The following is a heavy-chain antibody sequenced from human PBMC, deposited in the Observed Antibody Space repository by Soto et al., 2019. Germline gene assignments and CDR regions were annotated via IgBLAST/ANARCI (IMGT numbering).Heavy chain of an antibody. CDR2: IYYSGST. CDR3: ARDRGAGGYVDPPYYYYGMDV. V-gene: IGHV4-59*01. Sequence: QVQLQESGPGLVKPSETLSLTCTVSGGSISSYYWSWIRQPPGKGLEWIGYIYYSGSTNYNPSLKSRVTISVDTSKNQSSLKLSSVTAADTAVYYCARDRGAGGYVDPPYYYYGMDVWGQGTTVTVSS. J-gene: IGHJ6*02. CDR1: GGSISSYY. D-gene: IGHD5-12*01.